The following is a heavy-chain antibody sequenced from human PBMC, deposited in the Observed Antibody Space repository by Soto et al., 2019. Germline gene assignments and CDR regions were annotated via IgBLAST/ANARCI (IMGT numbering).Heavy chain of an antibody. CDR3: TRIKFDQPEYAFDI. V-gene: IGHV1-46*01. CDR1: GYTFTSYY. D-gene: IGHD3-9*01. J-gene: IGHJ3*02. Sequence: QVQLVQSGAEGKEPGASVKVSCKASGYTFTSYYLHWVRQAPGQGLEWMGIINPIDGSTSYAQKFQGRVTVTRDTSTSTVYMELSSLTSEDTAVYYCTRIKFDQPEYAFDIWGQGTMVTVSS. CDR2: INPIDGST.